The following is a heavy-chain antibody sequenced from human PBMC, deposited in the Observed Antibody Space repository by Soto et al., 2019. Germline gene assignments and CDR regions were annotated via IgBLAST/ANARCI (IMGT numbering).Heavy chain of an antibody. J-gene: IGHJ4*02. D-gene: IGHD5-18*01. CDR3: ASCMDTAMAPDY. V-gene: IGHV3-11*06. Sequence: PWGSLRLSCAASGFTFSDYYMSWIRQAPGKGLEWVSYISSSSSYTNYADSVKGRFTISRDNAKNSLYLQMNSLRAEDTAVYYCASCMDTAMAPDYWGQGTLVTVSS. CDR2: ISSSSSYT. CDR1: GFTFSDYY.